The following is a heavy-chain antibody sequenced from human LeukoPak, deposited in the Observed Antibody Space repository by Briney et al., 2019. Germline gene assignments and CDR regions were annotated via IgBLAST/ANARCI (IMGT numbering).Heavy chain of an antibody. CDR3: ARETPGYYDFWSGYDYGMDV. Sequence: SETLSLTCAVYGGSFSGYYWSWIRQPPGKGLEWIGEINHSGSTNYNPSLKSRVTISVDMSKNQFSLKLSSVTAADTAVYYCARETPGYYDFWSGYDYGMDVWGQGTTVTVSS. V-gene: IGHV4-34*01. D-gene: IGHD3-3*01. CDR2: INHSGST. CDR1: GGSFSGYY. J-gene: IGHJ6*02.